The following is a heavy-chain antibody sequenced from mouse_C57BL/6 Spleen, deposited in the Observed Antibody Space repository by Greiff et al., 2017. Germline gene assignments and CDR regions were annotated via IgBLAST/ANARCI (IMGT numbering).Heavy chain of an antibody. J-gene: IGHJ3*01. Sequence: VQLQQSGPELVKPGASVKISCKASGYAFSSSWMNWVKQRPGKGLEWIGRIYPGDGDTNYNGKFKGKATLTADKSSSTAYMQLSSLTSEDSAVYFCARGGGLGKTWFAYWGQGTLVTVSA. D-gene: IGHD4-1*01. CDR2: IYPGDGDT. CDR3: ARGGGLGKTWFAY. CDR1: GYAFSSSW. V-gene: IGHV1-82*01.